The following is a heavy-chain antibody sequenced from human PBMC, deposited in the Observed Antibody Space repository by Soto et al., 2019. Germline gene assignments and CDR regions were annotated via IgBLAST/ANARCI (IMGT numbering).Heavy chain of an antibody. CDR2: IYYSGST. J-gene: IGHJ3*02. CDR1: GGSISSSSYY. CDR3: ASRIAVAVAAFDI. D-gene: IGHD6-19*01. V-gene: IGHV4-39*01. Sequence: PSETLSLTYTVSGGSISSSSYYWGWIRQPPGKWLEWIGSIYYSGSTYYNPSLKSRVTISVDTSKNQFSLKLSSVTAADTAVYYCASRIAVAVAAFDIWGQGTMVTV.